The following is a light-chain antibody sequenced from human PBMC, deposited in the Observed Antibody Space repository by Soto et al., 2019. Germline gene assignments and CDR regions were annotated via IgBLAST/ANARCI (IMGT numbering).Light chain of an antibody. CDR1: SSDVGGYNY. J-gene: IGLJ2*01. Sequence: QSVLTQPASVSGSPGQSITISCTGTSSDVGGYNYVSWSQQHPGKAPQLMIYEVSNRPSGVSSRFSGSKSGNTASLTISGLQAEDEADYYCSSYTSSNTVVFGGGTKVTVL. CDR3: SSYTSSNTVV. CDR2: EVS. V-gene: IGLV2-14*01.